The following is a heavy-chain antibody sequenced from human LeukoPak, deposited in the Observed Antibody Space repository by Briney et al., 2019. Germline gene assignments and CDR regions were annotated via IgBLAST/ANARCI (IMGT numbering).Heavy chain of an antibody. V-gene: IGHV3-74*01. CDR1: GFTFSSYW. D-gene: IGHD6-6*01. CDR2: INTDGSST. J-gene: IGHJ4*02. CDR3: AREGGIAAPPYYSV. Sequence: PGGSLRLSCAASGFTFSSYWMHWVRQAPGKGLVWVSRINTDGSSTSYADSVKGRFTISRDNAKNTLYLQMNSLRAEDTAVYYCAREGGIAAPPYYSVWGQGTLVTVSS.